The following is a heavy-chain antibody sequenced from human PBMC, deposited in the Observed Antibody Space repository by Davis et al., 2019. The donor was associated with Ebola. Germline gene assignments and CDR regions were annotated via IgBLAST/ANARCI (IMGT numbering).Heavy chain of an antibody. D-gene: IGHD3-10*01. V-gene: IGHV3-7*03. CDR3: ARDDYYGSGSKGMNFDY. CDR1: GFTVSSYS. CDR2: IKQDGSEK. J-gene: IGHJ4*02. Sequence: GGSLRLSCAASGFTVSSYSMSWVRQAPGKGLEWVANIKQDGSEKYYVDSVKGRFTISRDNAKNSLYLQMNSLRAEDTAVYYCARDDYYGSGSKGMNFDYWGQGTLVTVSS.